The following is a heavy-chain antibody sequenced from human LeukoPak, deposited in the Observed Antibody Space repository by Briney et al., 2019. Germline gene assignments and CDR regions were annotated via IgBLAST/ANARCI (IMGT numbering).Heavy chain of an antibody. CDR1: GFTFDDYA. CDR2: ISWNSGSI. V-gene: IGHV3-9*03. J-gene: IGHJ4*02. CDR3: AKGSSGWYYYFDY. D-gene: IGHD6-19*01. Sequence: PGGSLRLSCAASGFTFDDYAMHWVRQAPGKGLEWVSGISWNSGSIGYADSVKGRFTISRDNAKNSLCLQMNSLRAEDMALYYCAKGSSGWYYYFDYWGQGTLVTVSS.